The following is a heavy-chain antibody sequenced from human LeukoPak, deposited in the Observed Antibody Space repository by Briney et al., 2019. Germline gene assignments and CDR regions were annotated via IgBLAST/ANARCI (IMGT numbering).Heavy chain of an antibody. J-gene: IGHJ6*02. CDR3: ARVHGFLLRRGMDV. CDR2: INHSGSA. V-gene: IGHV4-34*01. Sequence: SETLSLTCAVYGGSFSGYYWSWIRQPPGKGLEWIGEINHSGSANYNPSLKGRVTISVDTSKNQFSLKLSSVTAADTAVYYCARVHGFLLRRGMDVWGQGTTVTVSS. D-gene: IGHD3-10*01. CDR1: GGSFSGYY.